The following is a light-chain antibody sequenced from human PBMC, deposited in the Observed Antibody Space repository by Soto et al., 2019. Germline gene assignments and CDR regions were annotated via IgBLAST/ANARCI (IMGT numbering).Light chain of an antibody. CDR2: GAS. CDR1: QSVSSN. J-gene: IGKJ1*01. CDR3: QQYKNWAWT. Sequence: EIVMTQSPATLSVSPGERATLSCRASQSVSSNLAWYQQKPGQAPRLLIYGASTRATGIPARFSGSGSGTEFTLTISNLQSEDFAVYYCQQYKNWAWTSGEGTKVEIK. V-gene: IGKV3-15*01.